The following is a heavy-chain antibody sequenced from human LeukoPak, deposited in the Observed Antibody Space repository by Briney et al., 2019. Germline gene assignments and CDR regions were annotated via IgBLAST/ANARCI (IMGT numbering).Heavy chain of an antibody. V-gene: IGHV3-23*01. CDR3: AKGYTYGRFDY. D-gene: IGHD5-18*01. J-gene: IGHJ4*02. CDR2: ISGSGGSA. Sequence: PGGSLRLSCIVSGFTFSSYAMSWVRQAPGKGLEWVSAISGSGGSAYYADSVKGRFTISRDNSKNTLYLQMNSLRAEDTAVYYCAKGYTYGRFDYWGQGTLVTVSS. CDR1: GFTFSSYA.